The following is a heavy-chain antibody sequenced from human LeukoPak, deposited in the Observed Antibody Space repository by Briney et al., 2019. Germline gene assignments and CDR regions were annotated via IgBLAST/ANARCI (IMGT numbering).Heavy chain of an antibody. V-gene: IGHV4-31*03. Sequence: SETLSLSCTVSGGSISSGGYYWSWIRQHPGKGLEWIGYIYYSGSTYYNPSLKSRVTISVDTSKNQFSLKLSSVTAADTAVYYCARDYGSGSYLGYWGQGTLVTVSS. J-gene: IGHJ4*02. D-gene: IGHD3-10*01. CDR3: ARDYGSGSYLGY. CDR1: GGSISSGGYY. CDR2: IYYSGST.